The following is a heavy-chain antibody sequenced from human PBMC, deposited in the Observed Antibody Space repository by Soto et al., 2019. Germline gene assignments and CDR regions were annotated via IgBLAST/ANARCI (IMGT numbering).Heavy chain of an antibody. V-gene: IGHV4-39*01. CDR1: GGSISSSSYY. CDR2: IYDSGST. D-gene: IGHD3-3*01. Sequence: SETLSLTCTVSGGSISSSSYYWGWIRQPPGKGLEWIGSIYDSGSTYYNPSLKSRVTISVDTSKNQFSLKLSSVTAADTAVYYCARHCSKSYDFWSGYSSSWYFDYWGQGTLVTVSS. CDR3: ARHCSKSYDFWSGYSSSWYFDY. J-gene: IGHJ4*02.